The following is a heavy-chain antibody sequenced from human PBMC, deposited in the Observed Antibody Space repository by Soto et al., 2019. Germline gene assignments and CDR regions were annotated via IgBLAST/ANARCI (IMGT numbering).Heavy chain of an antibody. V-gene: IGHV3-30*02. J-gene: IGHJ4*02. CDR1: GFTFSSYG. CDR2: MHTGGNEK. CDR3: ARDADTTGESSHFDL. Sequence: QVQLLESGGGVVQHGGSLRLYCAASGFTFSSYGFHWVRQAPGKGLEWVAVMHTGGNEKYYVDSVKGRFTVSRDDSRNMVYLEMSGLRAEYTAEYLCARDADTTGESSHFDLCGRGALVAVS. D-gene: IGHD2-8*02.